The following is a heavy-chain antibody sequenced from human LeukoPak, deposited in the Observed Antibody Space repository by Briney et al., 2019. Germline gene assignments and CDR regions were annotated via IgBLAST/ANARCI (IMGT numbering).Heavy chain of an antibody. V-gene: IGHV3-21*01. CDR1: GFTFSSYS. CDR2: ISSSSSYI. CDR3: AREGEQWLSPGWFDP. J-gene: IGHJ5*02. D-gene: IGHD6-19*01. Sequence: GGSLRLSCAASGFTFSSYSMNWVRQAPGKGLEWVSSISSSSSYIYYADSVKGRFTISRDNAKNSLYLQMNSLRAEDTAVYYCAREGEQWLSPGWFDPWGQGTLVTVSS.